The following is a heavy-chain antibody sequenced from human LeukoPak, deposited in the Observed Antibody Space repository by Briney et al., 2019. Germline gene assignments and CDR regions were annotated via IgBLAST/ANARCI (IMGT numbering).Heavy chain of an antibody. CDR3: ARGVVVTAILGY. V-gene: IGHV4-39*01. CDR1: GGSFSSTSYY. CDR2: IYHTGAT. D-gene: IGHD2-21*02. J-gene: IGHJ4*02. Sequence: SETLSLTCTVSGGSFSSTSYYWGWIRQPPGKGLEWIANIYHTGATYYNPSLKSRVTISVDTSANQFSLKVNSVTAADTAVYYCARGVVVTAILGYWGQGTLVTVSS.